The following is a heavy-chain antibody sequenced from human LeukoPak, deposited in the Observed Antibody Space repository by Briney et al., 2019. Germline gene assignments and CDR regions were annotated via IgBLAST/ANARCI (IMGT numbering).Heavy chain of an antibody. CDR1: VYTFTTYW. CDR3: ATATNFASHY. Sequence: GESLKISCQGSVYTFTTYWIGWVRQMPGRGLEWMGIIWPGDFNTKYSPSFQGQVTISVDKSINTAYLQWRSLQASDTAIYYCATATNFASHYWGQGTRVTVSS. V-gene: IGHV5-51*01. D-gene: IGHD4-11*01. J-gene: IGHJ4*02. CDR2: IWPGDFNT.